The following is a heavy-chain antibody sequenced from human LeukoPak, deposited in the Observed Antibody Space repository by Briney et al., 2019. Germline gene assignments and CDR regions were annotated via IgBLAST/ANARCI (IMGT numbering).Heavy chain of an antibody. CDR2: IDARSGIT. CDR1: GFTFTIFG. V-gene: IGHV3-48*01. D-gene: IGHD3-3*01. Sequence: GGSLRLSCAASGFTFTIFGLNWVRQAPGKGPEWASYIDARSGITYYADSVQGRFTLSRDNARESVFLQMDSLRVDDTAVYYCARTYDFGRGPPGDAFDNWGPGTWVIVSS. J-gene: IGHJ3*02. CDR3: ARTYDFGRGPPGDAFDN.